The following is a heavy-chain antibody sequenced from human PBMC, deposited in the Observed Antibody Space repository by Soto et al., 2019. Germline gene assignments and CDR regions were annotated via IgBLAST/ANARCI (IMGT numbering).Heavy chain of an antibody. CDR1: GYSFTSYW. Sequence: GESLKLAGKFSGYSFTSYWVSWVLHMPGKGLEWMGRIDPSDSYTNYSPSFQVHVTISADKCISTAYLQWSSLKASDTAMYYCAAVTPYSSSWYRDYGMDVWGQGTTVTVSS. CDR3: AAVTPYSSSWYRDYGMDV. J-gene: IGHJ6*02. V-gene: IGHV5-10-1*01. CDR2: IDPSDSYT. D-gene: IGHD6-13*01.